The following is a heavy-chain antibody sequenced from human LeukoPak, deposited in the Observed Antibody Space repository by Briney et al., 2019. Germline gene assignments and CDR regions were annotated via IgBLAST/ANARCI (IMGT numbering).Heavy chain of an antibody. Sequence: GGSLRLSCATSGFTFSGSGVHWVRQASGKGLEWVGRIRNKANSYATAYAESVKGRFTISRDDSKSTAYLQMNSLKIEDTAVYYCTGCGQTRCAVDSIDFWGQGTLVTVSS. D-gene: IGHD2-2*01. CDR1: GFTFSGSG. CDR3: TGCGQTRCAVDSIDF. V-gene: IGHV3-73*01. J-gene: IGHJ4*02. CDR2: IRNKANSYAT.